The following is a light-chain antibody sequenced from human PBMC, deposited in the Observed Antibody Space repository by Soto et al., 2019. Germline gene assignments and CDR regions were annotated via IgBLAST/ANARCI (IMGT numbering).Light chain of an antibody. J-gene: IGKJ1*01. Sequence: LSASVGDRVTISCRASQSISSYLNWYQQKPGKAPKLLIYAASSLQSGVPARFSGSGSGTDFTLTISSLQPEDLETYYCCRSYSTPTWTFGPWAMVVIK. CDR2: AAS. V-gene: IGKV1-39*01. CDR3: CRSYSTPTWT. CDR1: QSISSY.